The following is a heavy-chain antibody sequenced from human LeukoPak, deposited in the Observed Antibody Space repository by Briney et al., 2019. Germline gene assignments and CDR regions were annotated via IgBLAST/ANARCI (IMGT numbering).Heavy chain of an antibody. CDR1: GGSISSHS. V-gene: IGHV4-59*08. CDR2: IYKNGGT. J-gene: IGHJ4*02. Sequence: SETLSLTCTVSGGSISSHSWSWFRQPPEKGLEWIGYIYKNGGTNYNPSLKSRVTISVDTSKNQFSLKLSSVTAADTAVYYCASLIVVVPAAIRRARGSDYWGQGTLVTVSS. D-gene: IGHD2-2*02. CDR3: ASLIVVVPAAIRRARGSDY.